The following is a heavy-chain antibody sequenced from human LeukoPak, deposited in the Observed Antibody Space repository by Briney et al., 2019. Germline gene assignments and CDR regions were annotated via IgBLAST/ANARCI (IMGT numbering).Heavy chain of an antibody. CDR1: GYTFTGYY. J-gene: IGHJ6*03. Sequence: GASVKVSCKTSGYTFTGYYLHWVRQAPGQGLEWMGWINPNSGATNYAQKFQGRVTMTRDTSITTAYMGLSRLRSDDTAVYYCARGRYDFWSGYSVYYYYYMDVWGKGTTVTVSS. D-gene: IGHD3-3*01. CDR2: INPNSGAT. V-gene: IGHV1-2*02. CDR3: ARGRYDFWSGYSVYYYYYMDV.